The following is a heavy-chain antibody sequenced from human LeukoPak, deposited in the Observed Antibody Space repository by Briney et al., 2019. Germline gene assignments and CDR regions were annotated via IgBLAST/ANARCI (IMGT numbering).Heavy chain of an antibody. Sequence: PGGPLRLSCAASGFTFDDYAMHWVRQAPGKGLEWVSGISWNSGSIGYADSVKGRLTISRDNAKNSLYLQMNSLRAEDTALYYCAKDLSSWYNFDYWGQGTLVTVSS. CDR1: GFTFDDYA. D-gene: IGHD6-13*01. CDR3: AKDLSSWYNFDY. CDR2: ISWNSGSI. V-gene: IGHV3-9*01. J-gene: IGHJ4*02.